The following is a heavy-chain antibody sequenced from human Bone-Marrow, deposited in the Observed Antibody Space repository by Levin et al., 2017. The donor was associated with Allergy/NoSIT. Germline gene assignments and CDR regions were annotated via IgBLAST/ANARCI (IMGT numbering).Heavy chain of an antibody. Sequence: GESLKISCKASGYTFTSYGISWVRQAPGQGLEWMGWISAYNGNTNYAQKLQGRVTMTTDTSTSTAYMELRSLRSDDTAVYYCASEGNVVGWNWFDPWGQGTLVTVSS. CDR1: GYTFTSYG. D-gene: IGHD2-15*01. J-gene: IGHJ5*02. CDR2: ISAYNGNT. V-gene: IGHV1-18*01. CDR3: ASEGNVVGWNWFDP.